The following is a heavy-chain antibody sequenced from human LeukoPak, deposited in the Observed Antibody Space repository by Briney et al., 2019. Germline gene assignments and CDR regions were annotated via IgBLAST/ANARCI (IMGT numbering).Heavy chain of an antibody. CDR3: ARERYYGSGSYYIVYYYYMDV. J-gene: IGHJ6*03. Sequence: SETLSLTCTVSGGSISSYYWSWIRQPAGKGLEWIGRIYTSGSTNYNPSLKSRVTMSVDTSKNQFSLKLSSVTAADTAVYYCARERYYGSGSYYIVYYYYMDVWGKGTTVTVSS. CDR1: GGSISSYY. CDR2: IYTSGST. D-gene: IGHD3-10*01. V-gene: IGHV4-4*07.